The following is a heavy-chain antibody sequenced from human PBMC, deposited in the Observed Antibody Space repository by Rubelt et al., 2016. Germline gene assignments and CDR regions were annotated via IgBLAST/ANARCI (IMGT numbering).Heavy chain of an antibody. Sequence: QVQLQESGPGLVKPSETLSLTCTVSGGSISGYYWSWVRQPPGKGLEWIGHIYYSGSTNYNPSLKSRVPISVDTSKNQFSLELSSVTAADTAVYYCAGGSRHCSSTSCYLGFWGQGTLVTVSS. CDR2: IYYSGST. J-gene: IGHJ4*02. CDR1: GGSISGYY. CDR3: AGGSRHCSSTSCYLGF. D-gene: IGHD2-2*01. V-gene: IGHV4-59*01.